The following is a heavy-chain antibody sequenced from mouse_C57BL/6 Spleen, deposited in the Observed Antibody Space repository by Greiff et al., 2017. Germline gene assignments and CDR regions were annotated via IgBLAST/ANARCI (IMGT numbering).Heavy chain of an antibody. Sequence: QVQLKESGPGLVQPSQRLSITCTVSVFSFTSYGVHWVRRSPVKGLEWLGVLWSGGSTDYNAAFISRLSISKDNSKSQVFLKMKSLQADDTSIYYCAIYDGYSYAMDYSGQGTAVTVSS. CDR3: AIYDGYSYAMDY. V-gene: IGHV2-2*01. D-gene: IGHD2-3*01. CDR1: VFSFTSYG. CDR2: LWSGGST. J-gene: IGHJ4*01.